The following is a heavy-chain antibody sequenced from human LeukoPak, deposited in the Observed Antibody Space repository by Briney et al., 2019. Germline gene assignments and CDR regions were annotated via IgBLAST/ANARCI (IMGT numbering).Heavy chain of an antibody. J-gene: IGHJ4*02. CDR2: IRYDGSNK. V-gene: IGHV3-30*02. Sequence: PGGSLRLSCAASGFTFSSYGMHWVRQAPGKGLEWVTFIRYDGSNKYYADSVKGRFTISRDNAKNTLYLQMNSLRAEDTAVYYCVSNTFDYWGQGTLVSVSS. CDR3: VSNTFDY. CDR1: GFTFSSYG. D-gene: IGHD2/OR15-2a*01.